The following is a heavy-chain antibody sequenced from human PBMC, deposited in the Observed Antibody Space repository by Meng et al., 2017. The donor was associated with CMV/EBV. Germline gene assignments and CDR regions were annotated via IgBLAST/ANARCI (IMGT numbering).Heavy chain of an antibody. Sequence: SQTLSLTCAVYGGSFSGYYWGWIRQPPGKGLEWIGEINHSGSTNYNPSLKSRVTISVDTSKNQFSLKLSSVTAADTAVYYCARGPTYYYYYGMDVWGQGTTVTVSS. CDR2: INHSGST. CDR1: GGSFSGYY. CDR3: ARGPTYYYYYGMDV. V-gene: IGHV4-34*01. J-gene: IGHJ6*02.